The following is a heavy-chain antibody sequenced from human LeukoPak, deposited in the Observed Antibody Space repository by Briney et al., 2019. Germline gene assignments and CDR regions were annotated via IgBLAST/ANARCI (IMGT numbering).Heavy chain of an antibody. V-gene: IGHV3-49*04. Sequence: GGSLRLSCTASGFTFGDYAMSWVRQAPGKGLERVGFIRSKAYGGTTEYAASVKGRFTISRDDSKSIAYLQMNSLKTEDTAVYYCTRAYCSSTSCQYGFDYWGQGTLVTVSS. CDR3: TRAYCSSTSCQYGFDY. CDR1: GFTFGDYA. J-gene: IGHJ4*02. D-gene: IGHD2-2*01. CDR2: IRSKAYGGTT.